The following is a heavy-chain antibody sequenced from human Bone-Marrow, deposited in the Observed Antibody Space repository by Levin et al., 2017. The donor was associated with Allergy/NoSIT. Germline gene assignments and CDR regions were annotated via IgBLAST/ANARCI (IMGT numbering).Heavy chain of an antibody. J-gene: IGHJ4*02. CDR1: GDTLSELS. CDR2: FEPEDGEP. V-gene: IGHV1-24*01. D-gene: IGHD3-16*02. CDR3: STARYHHTSRYQYYFDS. Sequence: PLASVKVSCKVSGDTLSELSMHWVRQAPGKGLEWMGGFEPEDGEPIYAQKFQGRLTMTDDTSTDTAYMELSSLSFEDSAVYFCSTARYHHTSRYQYYFDSWGQGTLVTVSS.